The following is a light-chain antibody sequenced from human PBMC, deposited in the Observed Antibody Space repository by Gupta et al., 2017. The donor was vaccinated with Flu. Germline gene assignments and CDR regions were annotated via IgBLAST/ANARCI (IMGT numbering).Light chain of an antibody. Sequence: EIVLMQSPGTLSLSPGERATLSCRASQSVSSSYLAWYQQKPGQAPRLLIYGASSSAIGNPDRFSGSGCVTDFTLTSSRREDEDFAVYYRQQDCSSYTFGQGTKLDIK. J-gene: IGKJ2*01. V-gene: IGKV3-20*01. CDR3: QQDCSSYT. CDR2: GAS. CDR1: QSVSSSY.